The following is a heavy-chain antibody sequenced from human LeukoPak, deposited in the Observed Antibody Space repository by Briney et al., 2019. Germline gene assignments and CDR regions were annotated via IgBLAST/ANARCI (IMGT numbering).Heavy chain of an antibody. CDR3: AAVRYYYDSSGYDY. CDR2: IVVGSGNT. V-gene: IGHV1-58*02. Sequence: SVKVSCKASGFTFTSSAMQWLRQARGQRLEWIGWIVVGSGNTNYAQKFQERVTITRDMSTSTAYMELSSLRSEDTAVYYCAAVRYYYDSSGYDYWGRGPLVTVSS. J-gene: IGHJ4*02. D-gene: IGHD3-22*01. CDR1: GFTFTSSA.